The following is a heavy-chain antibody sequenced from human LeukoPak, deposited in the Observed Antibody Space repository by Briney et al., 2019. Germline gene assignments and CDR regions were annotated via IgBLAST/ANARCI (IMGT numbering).Heavy chain of an antibody. CDR1: DASISGYY. D-gene: IGHD1-26*01. CDR2: IHFSGST. Sequence: SSETLSLTCTVSDASISGYYWSWIRQPPGKGLEWIGSIHFSGSTNYSPSLRSRVTISVDTSKNQLSLKLSSVTAADTAVYYCARDLGGIYFDYWGQGTLVTVSS. CDR3: ARDLGGIYFDY. V-gene: IGHV4-59*01. J-gene: IGHJ4*02.